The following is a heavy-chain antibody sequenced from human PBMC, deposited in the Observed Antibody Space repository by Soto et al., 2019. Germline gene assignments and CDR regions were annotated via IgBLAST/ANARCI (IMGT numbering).Heavy chain of an antibody. D-gene: IGHD6-13*01. CDR3: ARARAAAEGWFDP. V-gene: IGHV3-53*01. Sequence: WWSLRLSCAASGFTVSSNYMSWFRQAPGKGLEWVSVIYSGGSTYYADSVKGRFTISRDNSKNTLYLQMNSLRAEDTAVYYCARARAAAEGWFDPWGQGTLVTVSS. CDR1: GFTVSSNY. J-gene: IGHJ5*02. CDR2: IYSGGST.